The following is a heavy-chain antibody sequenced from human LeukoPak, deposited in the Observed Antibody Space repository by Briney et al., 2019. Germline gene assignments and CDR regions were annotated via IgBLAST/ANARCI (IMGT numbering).Heavy chain of an antibody. J-gene: IGHJ4*02. V-gene: IGHV4-34*01. Sequence: SETLSLTCAVYGGSLSDYYWSWIRQPPGKGLEWIGEINQGRSTTYNPSLKSRVTIPVDTSKSQFFLKLNSVTAADTAVYYCARGPRFTYYYGSGSYQYWGQGALVTVSS. CDR1: GGSLSDYY. CDR2: INQGRST. D-gene: IGHD3-10*01. CDR3: ARGPRFTYYYGSGSYQY.